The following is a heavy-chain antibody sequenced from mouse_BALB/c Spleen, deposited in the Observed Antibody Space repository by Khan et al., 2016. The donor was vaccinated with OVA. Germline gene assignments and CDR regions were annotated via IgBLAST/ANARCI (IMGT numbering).Heavy chain of an antibody. CDR2: IDPFSGGT. CDR1: GYSFTSYY. CDR3: TRHGYVAWFAY. V-gene: IGHV1S135*01. Sequence: VQLKESGPDLMKPGASLKISCKASGYSFTSYYINWVVQSHGKRLEWIGYIDPFSGGTTYNQKFKGKATLPVDKSSSTAYIHLSNLTSEDSAVYYCTRHGYVAWFAYWGQGTLVTVSA. J-gene: IGHJ3*01. D-gene: IGHD2-2*01.